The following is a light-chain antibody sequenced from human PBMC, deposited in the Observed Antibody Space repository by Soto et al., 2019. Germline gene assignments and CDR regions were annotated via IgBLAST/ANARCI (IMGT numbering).Light chain of an antibody. CDR2: WAS. CDR3: QQYYSTPFT. Sequence: DIVMTQSPDSLAVSLGERATINCKSSQSVLYSSNNKNYLAWYQQKPGQPPKLLIYWASTRESGFPDRFSGSGSGTDFTLTISSLQAEDVAFYYCQQYYSTPFTFGPGTKVDIK. CDR1: QSVLYSSNNKNY. J-gene: IGKJ3*01. V-gene: IGKV4-1*01.